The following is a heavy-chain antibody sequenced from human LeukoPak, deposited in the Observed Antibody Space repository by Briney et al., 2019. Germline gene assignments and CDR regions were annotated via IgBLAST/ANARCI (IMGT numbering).Heavy chain of an antibody. CDR2: ISNDGSNQ. Sequence: GGSLRLSCAASGFTFSDYGMHWVRQAPGKGLEWVAVISNDGSNQYYVESVKGRFTISRDNSKNTLYLQMNSLRAEDTAVYYCTRGRIIYDFWSGSPGAFDIWGQGTMVTVSS. D-gene: IGHD3-3*01. CDR1: GFTFSDYG. J-gene: IGHJ3*02. V-gene: IGHV3-30*03. CDR3: TRGRIIYDFWSGSPGAFDI.